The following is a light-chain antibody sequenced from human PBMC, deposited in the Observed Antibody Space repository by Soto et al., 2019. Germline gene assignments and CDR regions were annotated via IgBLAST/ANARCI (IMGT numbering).Light chain of an antibody. V-gene: IGLV2-14*01. J-gene: IGLJ1*01. Sequence: QSVLTQPASVSGSPGQSITISCTGTSSDDGAYKYVSWYQQHPGQAPKLMIYEVSNRPSGVSNRFSGSKSGNTASLTISGLQAEDEADYYCSSHTSSSTVYVFGTGTKLTVL. CDR3: SSHTSSSTVYV. CDR2: EVS. CDR1: SSDDGAYKY.